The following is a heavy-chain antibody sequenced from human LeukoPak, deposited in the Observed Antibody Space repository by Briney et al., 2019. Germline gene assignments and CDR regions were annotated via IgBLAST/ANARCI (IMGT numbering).Heavy chain of an antibody. CDR2: INPNSGGT. CDR1: GYTFTGYY. D-gene: IGHD4-17*01. CDR3: ARDPDHDYGDSNWFDP. J-gene: IGHJ5*02. V-gene: IGHV1-2*02. Sequence: ASVKVSCKASGYTFTGYYMHWVRQAPGQGLEWMGWINPNSGGTNYAQKFQGRVTMTRDTSISTAYMELSRLRSDDTAVYYCARDPDHDYGDSNWFDPWGQGTLVTVSS.